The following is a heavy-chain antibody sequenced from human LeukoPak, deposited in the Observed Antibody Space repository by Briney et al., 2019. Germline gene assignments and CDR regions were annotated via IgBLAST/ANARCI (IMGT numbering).Heavy chain of an antibody. J-gene: IGHJ3*01. V-gene: IGHV3-23*01. D-gene: IGHD1-26*01. CDR1: GFTFSSYA. CDR3: AKDLPSEWEVPCAFDG. Sequence: GGSLRLSCAASGFTFSSYAMSWVRQAPGKGLEWVSAISGSGGSTYYADSVKGRFTISRDTSKNTLYLQMNSLRAEDTAVYYCAKDLPSEWEVPCAFDGWGQGTMITVSS. CDR2: ISGSGGST.